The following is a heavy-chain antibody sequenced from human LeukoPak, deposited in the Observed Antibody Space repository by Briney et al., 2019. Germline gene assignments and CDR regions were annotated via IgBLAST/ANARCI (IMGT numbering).Heavy chain of an antibody. D-gene: IGHD3-22*01. V-gene: IGHV3-23*01. J-gene: IGHJ4*02. Sequence: GGSLRLSCAASGFTFSSYAISWVRQAPGKGLEWVSAISGSGGSTYYADSVKGRFTISRDNSKNTLYLQMNSLRAEDTAVYYCAKGSYDSSGYLYYFDYWGQGTLVTVSS. CDR3: AKGSYDSSGYLYYFDY. CDR2: ISGSGGST. CDR1: GFTFSSYA.